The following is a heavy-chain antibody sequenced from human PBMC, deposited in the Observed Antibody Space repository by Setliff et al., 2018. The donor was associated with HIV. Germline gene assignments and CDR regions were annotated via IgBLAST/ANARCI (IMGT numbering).Heavy chain of an antibody. V-gene: IGHV4-34*01. J-gene: IGHJ4*02. CDR1: GGSFSGYY. D-gene: IGHD6-13*01. Sequence: TLSLTCAVYGGSFSGYYWSWIRQPPGKGLEWIGEINRSGSANYNRSLKSRVTMSVDTSKRQFSLKLDSVTAADTAIYYCARQSTVAAAGFDFWGQGTLVTV. CDR2: INRSGSA. CDR3: ARQSTVAAAGFDF.